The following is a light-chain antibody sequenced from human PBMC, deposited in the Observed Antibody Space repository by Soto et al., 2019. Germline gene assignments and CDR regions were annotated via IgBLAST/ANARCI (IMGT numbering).Light chain of an antibody. J-gene: IGKJ1*01. CDR1: QSVLYSSNNKNY. CDR2: SAS. CDR3: QQYYSTPLT. V-gene: IGKV4-1*01. Sequence: DIVMTQSPDSLAVSLGERATINCKSSQSVLYSSNNKNYLVWYQQRPGQPPKMLIYSASTRESGVPDRFSGSGSGTDFTLTISSLQAEDVAVYYCQQYYSTPLTFGQGTKVEIK.